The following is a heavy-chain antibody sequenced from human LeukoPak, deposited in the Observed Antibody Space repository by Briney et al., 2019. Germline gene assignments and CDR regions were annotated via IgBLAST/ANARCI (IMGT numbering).Heavy chain of an antibody. CDR2: TYYRSKWYD. CDR3: ARVTWQHLLLWFDS. J-gene: IGHJ5*01. CDR1: GDSVSNKTAA. D-gene: IGHD6-13*01. V-gene: IGHV6-1*01. Sequence: SQTLSLTCAIYGDSVSNKTAAWNWIRQSPSRGLEWLGRTYYRSKWYDDYAVSVKSRITINPDTSKNQFSLQLNSVTPEDTAVYYCARVTWQHLLLWFDSWGQGTLVTVSS.